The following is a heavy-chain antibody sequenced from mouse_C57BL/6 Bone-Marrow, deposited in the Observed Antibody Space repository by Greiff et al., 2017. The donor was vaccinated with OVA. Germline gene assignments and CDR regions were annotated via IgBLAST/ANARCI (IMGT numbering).Heavy chain of an antibody. J-gene: IGHJ2*01. CDR1: GFTFSSYG. CDR3: ARGVYYGSRFDC. D-gene: IGHD1-1*01. Sequence: EVKVVESGGDLVKPGGSLKLSCAASGFTFSSYGMSWVRQTPDKRLEWVATISSGGSYTYYPDSVKGRFTISRDNAKNTLYLQMSSLKSEDTAMYYCARGVYYGSRFDCWGQGTTLTVSS. V-gene: IGHV5-6*01. CDR2: ISSGGSYT.